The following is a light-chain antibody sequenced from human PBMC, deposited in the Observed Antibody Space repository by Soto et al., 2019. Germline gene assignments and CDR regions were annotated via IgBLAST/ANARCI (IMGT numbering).Light chain of an antibody. CDR3: QQRFSTHRT. CDR1: QTISIY. V-gene: IGKV1-39*01. CDR2: GAS. J-gene: IGKJ1*01. Sequence: DIQMTQAPSPLSASVGDRVTITCRPIQTISIYLNWYQQKPGKAPKLLVYGASSLQGGVPSRFGGSGSGTDFTLTISSLQPEDFGTYYCQQRFSTHRTFGKGTKVDMK.